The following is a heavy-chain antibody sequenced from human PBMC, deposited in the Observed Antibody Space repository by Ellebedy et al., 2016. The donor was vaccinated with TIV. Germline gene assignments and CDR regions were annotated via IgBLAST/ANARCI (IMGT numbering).Heavy chain of an antibody. Sequence: GESLKISCAASGLTFSSHAMNWVRQAPGKGLEWVSSISSSSSYIYYADSVKGRFTISRDNATNSLYLQMNSLRAEDTAVYYCARDFGELPYYYYYGMDVWGQGTTVTVSS. V-gene: IGHV3-21*01. CDR3: ARDFGELPYYYYYGMDV. D-gene: IGHD1-26*01. CDR2: ISSSSSYI. J-gene: IGHJ6*02. CDR1: GLTFSSHA.